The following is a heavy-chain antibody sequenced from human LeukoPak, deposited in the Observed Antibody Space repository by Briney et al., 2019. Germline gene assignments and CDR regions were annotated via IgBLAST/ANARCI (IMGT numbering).Heavy chain of an antibody. CDR2: IYYSGRT. Sequence: SETLSLTCTVSGGSISSYYWSWIRQPPGKGLEWIGYIYYSGRTNYNPSLKSRVTISVDTSKNQFSLKLSSVTAADTAAYYCARDVSGSLYFDYWGQGTLVTVSS. CDR1: GGSISSYY. D-gene: IGHD1-26*01. J-gene: IGHJ4*02. CDR3: ARDVSGSLYFDY. V-gene: IGHV4-59*12.